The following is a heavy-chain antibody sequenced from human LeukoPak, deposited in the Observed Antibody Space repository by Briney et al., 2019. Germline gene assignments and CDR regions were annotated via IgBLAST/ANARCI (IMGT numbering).Heavy chain of an antibody. CDR3: HIVVVTAIGVPFDI. Sequence: PGGSLRLSCAASGFTFSSYAMSWVRQAPGKGLEWVAVIWYDGSNKYYADSVKGRFTISRDNSKNTLYLQMNDLRAEDTAVYYCHIVVVTAIGVPFDIWGQGTMVTVSP. V-gene: IGHV3-33*08. CDR2: IWYDGSNK. J-gene: IGHJ3*02. D-gene: IGHD2-21*02. CDR1: GFTFSSYA.